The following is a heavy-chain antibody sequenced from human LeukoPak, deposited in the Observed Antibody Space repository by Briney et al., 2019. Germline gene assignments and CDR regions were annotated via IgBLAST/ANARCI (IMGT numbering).Heavy chain of an antibody. J-gene: IGHJ5*02. CDR2: INHSGST. CDR3: ARRRGYLSRYWFDP. V-gene: IGHV4-34*01. D-gene: IGHD2-2*03. Sequence: SETLSLTCAVYGGSFSGYYWSWIRQPPGKGLEWIGEINHSGSTNYNPSLKSRVTISVDTSKNQFSLKLSSVTAADTAVYYCARRRGYLSRYWFDPWGQGALVTVSS. CDR1: GGSFSGYY.